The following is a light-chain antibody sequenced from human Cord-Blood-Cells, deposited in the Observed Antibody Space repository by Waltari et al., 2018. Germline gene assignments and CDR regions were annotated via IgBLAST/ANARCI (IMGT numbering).Light chain of an antibody. Sequence: QSALTPPASVSGSPAQSITNSRTGTSRALGTYNPVPWYQQHPSKAPKLMIYEGSKRPSGVSNRFSGSKSGNTASLTIAGLQAEDEADYYCCSYAGSSTYVFGTGTKVTVL. CDR1: SRALGTYNP. CDR2: EGS. CDR3: CSYAGSSTYV. V-gene: IGLV2-23*01. J-gene: IGLJ1*01.